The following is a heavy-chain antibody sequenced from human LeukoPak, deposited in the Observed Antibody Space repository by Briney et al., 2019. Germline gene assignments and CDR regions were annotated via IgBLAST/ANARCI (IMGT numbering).Heavy chain of an antibody. Sequence: GGSLRLSCAASGFTFSTYGMHWVRQAPGKGLEWVAFIRYDGSNKYYADSVKGRFTISRDNSKNTLYLQMNSLRAEDTAVYYCAKDNYDYGDYDGGDYWGRGTLVTVSS. D-gene: IGHD4-17*01. CDR2: IRYDGSNK. CDR3: AKDNYDYGDYDGGDY. J-gene: IGHJ4*02. CDR1: GFTFSTYG. V-gene: IGHV3-30*02.